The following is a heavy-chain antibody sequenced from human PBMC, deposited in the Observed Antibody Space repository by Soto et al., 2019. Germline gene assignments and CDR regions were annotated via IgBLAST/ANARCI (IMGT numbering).Heavy chain of an antibody. CDR2: IIPIFGTA. Sequence: QVQLVQSGAEVKKPGSSVKVSCKASGGTFSSYAISWVRQAPGQGLEWMGGIIPIFGTATYAQKFQGRVTITTDESTSTAYLELSSLRSEYTAVYYCAPRIPTGAFGVGDYYYGREVWGQGTTVTVSS. D-gene: IGHD3-10*01. V-gene: IGHV1-69*01. CDR1: GGTFSSYA. J-gene: IGHJ6*02. CDR3: APRIPTGAFGVGDYYYGREV.